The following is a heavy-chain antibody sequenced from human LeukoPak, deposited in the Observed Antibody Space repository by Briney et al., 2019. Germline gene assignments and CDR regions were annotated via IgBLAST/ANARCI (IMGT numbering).Heavy chain of an antibody. CDR2: ISSSSSYI. CDR1: GLTFSSYS. D-gene: IGHD2-2*01. CDR3: ASSYCSSTSCYYYYYGMDV. J-gene: IGHJ6*02. V-gene: IGHV3-21*01. Sequence: GGSLRLSCAASGLTFSSYSMNWVRQAPGKGLEWVSSISSSSSYIYYADSVKGRFTISRDNAKNSLYLQMNSLRAEDTAVYYCASSYCSSTSCYYYYYGMDVWGQGATVTVSS.